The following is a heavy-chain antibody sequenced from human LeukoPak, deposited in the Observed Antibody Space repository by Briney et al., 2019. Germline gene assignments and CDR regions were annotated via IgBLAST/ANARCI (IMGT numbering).Heavy chain of an antibody. CDR3: AGGRRDAYNYNY. J-gene: IGHJ4*02. CDR1: GGSISNYY. V-gene: IGHV4-59*01. D-gene: IGHD5-24*01. CDR2: IHNSGST. Sequence: SETLSLTCTVSGGSISNYYWSWIRQTPGKGLEWIGYIHNSGSTKYNPSLKSPVSISVDTSKNQFSLKLSSVTAADTAVYYCAGGRRDAYNYNYWGQGTLVTVSS.